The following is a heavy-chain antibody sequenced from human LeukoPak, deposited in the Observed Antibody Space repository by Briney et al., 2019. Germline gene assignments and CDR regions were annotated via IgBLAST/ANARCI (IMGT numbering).Heavy chain of an antibody. V-gene: IGHV1-69*05. Sequence: GSSVKVSCKASGGTFSSYAISWVRQVPGQGLEWMGGIIPIFGTANYAQKFQGRVTITTDESTSTAYMELSSLRSEDTAVYYCASSNAPYYYDSSGYYAWFDPWGQGTLVTVSS. CDR2: IIPIFGTA. CDR1: GGTFSSYA. D-gene: IGHD3-22*01. J-gene: IGHJ5*02. CDR3: ASSNAPYYYDSSGYYAWFDP.